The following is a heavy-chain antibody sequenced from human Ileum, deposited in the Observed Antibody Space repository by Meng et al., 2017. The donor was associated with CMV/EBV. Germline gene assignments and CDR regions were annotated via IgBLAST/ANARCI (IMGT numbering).Heavy chain of an antibody. CDR3: TRGQTPYYGYFDY. Sequence: ASAFTFSEHWMHWVSQAPGKGLVWLSRVSPDGATTYCADSVEGRCTISRDNADNTVLLQMNSLRAEDTAIYYCTRGQTPYYGYFDYWGQGTLVTVSS. V-gene: IGHV3-74*01. CDR1: AFTFSEHW. CDR2: VSPDGATT. D-gene: IGHD3-10*01. J-gene: IGHJ4*02.